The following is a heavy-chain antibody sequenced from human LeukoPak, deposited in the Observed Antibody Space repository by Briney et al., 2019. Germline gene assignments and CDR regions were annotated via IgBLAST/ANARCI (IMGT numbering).Heavy chain of an antibody. V-gene: IGHV3-15*01. CDR1: GFTFSNAW. CDR2: IKSKTDGGTT. Sequence: PGGSLRLSCAASGFTFSNAWMSWVRQAPGEGLEWVGRIKSKTDGGTTDYAAPVKGRFTISRDDSKNTLYLQMNSLKTEDTAVYYCTPNPGSSGGENYWGQGTLVTVSS. J-gene: IGHJ4*02. D-gene: IGHD3-22*01. CDR3: TPNPGSSGGENY.